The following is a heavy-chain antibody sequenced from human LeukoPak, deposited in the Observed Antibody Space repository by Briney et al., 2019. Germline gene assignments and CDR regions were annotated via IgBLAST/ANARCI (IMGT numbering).Heavy chain of an antibody. V-gene: IGHV3-20*04. J-gene: IGHJ2*01. Sequence: GGSLRLSCAASGFTFDDYGMSWVRQAPGKGLEWVSGINWNGGSTGYADSVKGRFTISRDNAKNSLYLQMNSLRAEDTAVYYCANDLRGYSGYDPGTPGYFDLWGRGTLVTVSS. CDR2: INWNGGST. CDR3: ANDLRGYSGYDPGTPGYFDL. CDR1: GFTFDDYG. D-gene: IGHD5-12*01.